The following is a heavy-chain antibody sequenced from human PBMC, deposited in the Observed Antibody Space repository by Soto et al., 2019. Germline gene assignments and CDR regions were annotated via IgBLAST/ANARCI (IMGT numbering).Heavy chain of an antibody. Sequence: SSETLSLTCTVSGGSISSGNYYWSWIRQHPGKGLEWIGYIYYSGSTYYNPSLKSRVTISVDTPKNQYSLRLSSVTAADTAVYYCARTTVNTFIDSLNWYFDLWGRGTLVTVSA. V-gene: IGHV4-31*03. J-gene: IGHJ2*01. D-gene: IGHD4-17*01. CDR2: IYYSGST. CDR3: ARTTVNTFIDSLNWYFDL. CDR1: GGSISSGNYY.